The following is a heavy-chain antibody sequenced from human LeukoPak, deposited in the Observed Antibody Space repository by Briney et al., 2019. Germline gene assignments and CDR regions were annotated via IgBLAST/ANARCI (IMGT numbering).Heavy chain of an antibody. CDR3: ARNYRGPYYYYGMDV. D-gene: IGHD1-7*01. V-gene: IGHV1-18*01. Sequence: ASVNVSCKASGYTFTSYGISWVRQAPGQGLEWMGWISAYNGNTNYAQKLQGRVTMTTDTSTSTAYMELRSLRSDDTAVYYCARNYRGPYYYYGMDVWGQGTTVTVSS. CDR1: GYTFTSYG. CDR2: ISAYNGNT. J-gene: IGHJ6*02.